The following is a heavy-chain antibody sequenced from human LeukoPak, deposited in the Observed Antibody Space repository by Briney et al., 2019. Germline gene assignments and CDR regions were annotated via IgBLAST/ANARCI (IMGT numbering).Heavy chain of an antibody. J-gene: IGHJ4*02. V-gene: IGHV1-46*01. D-gene: IGHD1-26*01. CDR1: GYTFTSYY. CDR3: ARGRFRWELEIRDFDY. Sequence: ASVKVSCKASGYTFTSYYLHWVRQAPGQGLEWMGIINPRGGSTSYAQKFQGRVTMTRDTSISTAYMELSSLRPEDTAVYYCARGRFRWELEIRDFDYWGQGTLVTVSS. CDR2: INPRGGST.